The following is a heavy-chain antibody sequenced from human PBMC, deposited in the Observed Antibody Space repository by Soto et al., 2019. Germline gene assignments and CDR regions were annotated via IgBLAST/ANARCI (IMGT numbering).Heavy chain of an antibody. CDR2: LYYSGNT. J-gene: IGHJ5*02. Sequence: PSETLSLTCTVSGGSLSRSSYCWAWSRQPPGKGLEWIGTLYYSGNTYYNPSLKSRVTISVDTSKNQFSLKLSSVTAADTAVYYCATRQCGSYNWFDPWGQGTLVTVSS. CDR1: GGSLSRSSYC. CDR3: ATRQCGSYNWFDP. V-gene: IGHV4-39*01. D-gene: IGHD2-15*01.